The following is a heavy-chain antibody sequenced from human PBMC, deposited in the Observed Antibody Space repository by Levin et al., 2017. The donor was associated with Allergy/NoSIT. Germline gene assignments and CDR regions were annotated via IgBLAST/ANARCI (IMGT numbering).Heavy chain of an antibody. D-gene: IGHD5-12*01. Sequence: KPSETLSLTCTVSGGFISSSSYYWGWIRQPHGTGLEWIGSFYYGGSTYYNPSLKSRVTISVDTSKNQFSLNLTSVTAADTAVYYCARHGLVAVFDFELWGQGALVTVSS. CDR2: FYYGGST. V-gene: IGHV4-39*01. CDR3: ARHGLVAVFDFEL. CDR1: GGFISSSSYY. J-gene: IGHJ4*01.